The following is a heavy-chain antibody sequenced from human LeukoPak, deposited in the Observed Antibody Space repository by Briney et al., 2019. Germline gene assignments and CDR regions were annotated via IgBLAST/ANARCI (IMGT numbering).Heavy chain of an antibody. CDR2: INTNTGNP. CDR3: ARDKYCSDGNCDGGSKFDY. V-gene: IGHV7-4-1*02. Sequence: GASVKVSCKASGYTFNTYAMNWVRQAPGQGPEWMGWINTNTGNPTYAQGFTGRFVFSLDTSVSTAYLQMNSLRAEDTGVYYCARDKYCSDGNCDGGSKFDYWGQGTLVTVSS. D-gene: IGHD2-15*01. CDR1: GYTFNTYA. J-gene: IGHJ4*02.